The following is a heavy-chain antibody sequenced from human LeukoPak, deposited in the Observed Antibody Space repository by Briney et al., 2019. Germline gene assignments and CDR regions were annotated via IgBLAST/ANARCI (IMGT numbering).Heavy chain of an antibody. Sequence: KISCKGSGYRFTSYGISWVRQAPGQGLEWMGWISAYNGNTNYAQKLQGRVTMTTDTSTSTAYMELRSLRSDDTAVYYCARDLPERIAPDYWGQGTLVTVSS. V-gene: IGHV1-18*01. D-gene: IGHD6-13*01. CDR3: ARDLPERIAPDY. CDR1: GYRFTSYG. J-gene: IGHJ4*02. CDR2: ISAYNGNT.